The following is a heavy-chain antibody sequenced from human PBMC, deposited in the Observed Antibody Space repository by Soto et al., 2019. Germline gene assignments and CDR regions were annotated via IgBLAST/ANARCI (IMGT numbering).Heavy chain of an antibody. Sequence: GASVKVSCKASGGTLSNSAIAWVRQAPGQGLEWLGMIIPIFTTTNYAQKFKDRLTISADGSTSTAYMELSGLKSEDTAVYFCARPSGLLGQYSALVDYWGQGTLVTVSS. V-gene: IGHV1-69*13. D-gene: IGHD6-6*01. CDR1: GGTLSNSA. CDR2: IIPIFTTT. J-gene: IGHJ4*02. CDR3: ARPSGLLGQYSALVDY.